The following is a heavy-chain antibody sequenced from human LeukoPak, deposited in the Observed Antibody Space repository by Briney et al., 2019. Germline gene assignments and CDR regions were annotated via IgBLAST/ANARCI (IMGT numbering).Heavy chain of an antibody. CDR3: ARLTVSGQLDY. D-gene: IGHD6-19*01. CDR2: IYSDGST. V-gene: IGHV3-66*01. CDR1: GFTVRSNY. J-gene: IGHJ4*02. Sequence: GGSLRLSCAASGFTVRSNYMNWVRRAPGKGLEWVSVIYSDGSTYYADSVKGRFTISRDFSKNTLYLQMNSLRVADTAVYYCARLTVSGQLDYWGQGTLVTVSS.